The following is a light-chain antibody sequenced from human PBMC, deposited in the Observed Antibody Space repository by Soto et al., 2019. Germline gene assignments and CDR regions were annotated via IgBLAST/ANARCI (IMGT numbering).Light chain of an antibody. Sequence: EILITQSPATLSVSPGERGTLSCRASQSVSSYLAWYQQKPGQATRLIIYDASNRANGVPARFSGSGSGTEFTLTISSLQSEDFAFYYCQQYNVWHGWTFGQGTKVDI. CDR1: QSVSSY. V-gene: IGKV3-15*01. J-gene: IGKJ1*01. CDR2: DAS. CDR3: QQYNVWHGWT.